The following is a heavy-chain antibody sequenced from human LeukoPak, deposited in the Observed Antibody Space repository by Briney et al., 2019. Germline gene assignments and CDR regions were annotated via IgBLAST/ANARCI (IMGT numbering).Heavy chain of an antibody. J-gene: IGHJ4*02. CDR2: IYYSGST. Sequence: PSETPSLTCTVSGGSISSSSYYWGWIRQPPGKGLEWIGSIYYSGSTYYNPSLKSRVTISVDTSKNQFSLKLSSVTAADTAVYYRARQLGYCSSTSCYADKVDYWGQGTLVTVSS. D-gene: IGHD2-2*01. CDR1: GGSISSSSYY. V-gene: IGHV4-39*01. CDR3: ARQLGYCSSTSCYADKVDY.